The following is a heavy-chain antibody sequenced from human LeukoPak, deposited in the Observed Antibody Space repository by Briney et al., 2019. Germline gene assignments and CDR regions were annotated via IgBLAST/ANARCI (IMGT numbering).Heavy chain of an antibody. V-gene: IGHV4-31*03. Sequence: SQTLSLTCNVSGGSISSGGYYWNWIRQHPGKGLEWIGHIYYSEYTYYNPSLKSRVTISVDTSKNQFSLKLSSVTAADTAVYYCATTSSYRSGWYLGYWGQGTLVTVSS. D-gene: IGHD6-19*01. J-gene: IGHJ4*02. CDR1: GGSISSGGYY. CDR3: ATTSSYRSGWYLGY. CDR2: IYYSEYT.